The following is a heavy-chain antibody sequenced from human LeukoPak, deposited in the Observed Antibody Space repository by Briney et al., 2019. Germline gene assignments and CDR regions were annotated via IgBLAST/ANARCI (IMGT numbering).Heavy chain of an antibody. V-gene: IGHV4-39*07. CDR2: INHSGST. J-gene: IGHJ6*02. CDR3: ARGGVVVVAATWLPGYGMDV. D-gene: IGHD2-15*01. Sequence: PSETLSLTCTVSGGSTSSSNYYWSWIRQPPGKGLEWIGEINHSGSTNYNPSLKSRVTISVDTSKNQFSLKLSSVTAADTAVYYCARGGVVVVAATWLPGYGMDVWGQGTTVTVSS. CDR1: GGSTSSSNYY.